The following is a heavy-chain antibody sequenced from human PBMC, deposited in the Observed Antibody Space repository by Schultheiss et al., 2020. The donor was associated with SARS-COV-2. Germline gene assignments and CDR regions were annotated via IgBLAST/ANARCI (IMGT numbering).Heavy chain of an antibody. CDR2: IGVDGDN. Sequence: GGSLRLSCAASGFTFSSYAMHWVRQAPGKGLEWVSSIGVDGDNYYQGSVKGRFTISRENAKNSLHLQMNSLRDEDTAVYYCAREYCGGGRCYGWYYLEVWGKGTTVTVSS. CDR3: AREYCGGGRCYGWYYLEV. J-gene: IGHJ6*03. D-gene: IGHD2-15*01. V-gene: IGHV3-13*01. CDR1: GFTFSSYA.